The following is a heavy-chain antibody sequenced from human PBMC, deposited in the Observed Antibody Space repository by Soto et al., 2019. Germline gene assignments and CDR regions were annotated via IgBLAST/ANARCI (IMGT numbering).Heavy chain of an antibody. Sequence: EVQLVQSGAEVKKPGESLRISCKGSGYSFTSYWISWVRQMPGKGLEWMGRIDPSDSYTNYSPSFQGHVTISADKSISTAYLQWSSLKASDTAMYYCASVVVVAATPPSYFDYWGQGTLVTVSS. D-gene: IGHD2-15*01. CDR1: GYSFTSYW. CDR3: ASVVVVAATPPSYFDY. J-gene: IGHJ4*02. CDR2: IDPSDSYT. V-gene: IGHV5-10-1*03.